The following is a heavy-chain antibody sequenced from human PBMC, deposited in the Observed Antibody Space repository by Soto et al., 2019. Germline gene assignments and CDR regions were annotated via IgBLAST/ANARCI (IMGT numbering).Heavy chain of an antibody. CDR1: GFTFSNYG. D-gene: IGHD4-17*01. Sequence: VQLVESGGGVVQPGRSLRLSCAASGFTFSNYGMHWVRQAPGKGLEWVAVISGSGGSTYYADSVKGRFTISRDNSKNTLYLQMNSLRAEDTAVYYCAKDQGTTAAGAFDIWGQGTMVTVSS. J-gene: IGHJ3*02. CDR3: AKDQGTTAAGAFDI. V-gene: IGHV3-23*04. CDR2: ISGSGGST.